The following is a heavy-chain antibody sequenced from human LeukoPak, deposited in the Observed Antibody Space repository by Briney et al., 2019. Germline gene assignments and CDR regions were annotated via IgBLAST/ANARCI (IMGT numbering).Heavy chain of an antibody. J-gene: IGHJ4*02. CDR2: IHHSGST. D-gene: IGHD6-19*01. CDR3: ATRDSGWYLDY. V-gene: IGHV4-4*02. Sequence: SETLSLTCAVSGGSIITSHWWNWVRQPPGKGLEWIGEIHHSGSTHYNPSLKSPVTISVDKSKNQFSLKLTSVTAADTTVYYCATRDSGWYLDYWGQGTLVTVSS. CDR1: GGSIITSHW.